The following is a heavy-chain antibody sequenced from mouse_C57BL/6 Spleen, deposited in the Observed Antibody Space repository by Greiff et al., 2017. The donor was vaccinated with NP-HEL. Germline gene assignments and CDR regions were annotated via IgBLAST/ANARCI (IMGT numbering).Heavy chain of an antibody. Sequence: QVQLQQPGAELVKPGASVKMSCKASGYTFTSYWITWVKQRPGQGLEWIGDIYPGSGSTNYNEKFKSKATLTVDTSSSTAYMQLRSLTSEDSAVYYCARIYYDYDESPYWGQGTLVTGSA. CDR2: IYPGSGST. J-gene: IGHJ3*01. V-gene: IGHV1-55*01. D-gene: IGHD2-4*01. CDR1: GYTFTSYW. CDR3: ARIYYDYDESPY.